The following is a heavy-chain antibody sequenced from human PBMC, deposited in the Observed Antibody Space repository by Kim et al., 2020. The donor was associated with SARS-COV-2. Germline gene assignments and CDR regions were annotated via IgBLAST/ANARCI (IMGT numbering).Heavy chain of an antibody. D-gene: IGHD1-26*01. CDR1: LGSIGSYY. CDR2: VYYTGSA. V-gene: IGHV4-59*13. J-gene: IGHJ4*02. CDR3: ARGSGSCIDS. Sequence: SETLSLTCSVSLGSIGSYYWTWIRQPPGKTLEWMGYVYYTGSADYNPSLNSRVTISVDTSKNQFSLKLRSVTAADTAVYYCARGSGSCIDSWGQGTLV.